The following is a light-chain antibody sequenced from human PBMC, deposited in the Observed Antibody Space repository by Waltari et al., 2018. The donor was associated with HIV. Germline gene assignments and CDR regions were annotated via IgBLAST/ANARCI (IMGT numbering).Light chain of an antibody. J-gene: IGLJ2*01. CDR1: TSNLGKTT. V-gene: IGLV1-44*01. Sequence: QSVLTQPPSASGTPQQRVTISCSGTTSNLGKTTVGWFQQFPGTAPKVLIHGKNQRPSGVPDRFSGSKSGTSASLAISGLQSEDEADYYCASWDDSLNGPVFGGGTKLTVV. CDR3: ASWDDSLNGPV. CDR2: GKN.